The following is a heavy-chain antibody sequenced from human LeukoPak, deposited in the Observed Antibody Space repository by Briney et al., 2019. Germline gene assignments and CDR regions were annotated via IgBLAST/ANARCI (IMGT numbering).Heavy chain of an antibody. Sequence: SQTLSLTCTVSGGSISSGSYYWSWIRQPAGKGLEWIGRIYTSGSTNYNPSLKSRVTISVDTSKNQFSLKLSSVTAADTAVYYCAAIERNYDFWSGYYNWFDPWGQGTLVTVSS. CDR1: GGSISSGSYY. D-gene: IGHD3-3*01. CDR2: IYTSGST. CDR3: AAIERNYDFWSGYYNWFDP. V-gene: IGHV4-61*02. J-gene: IGHJ5*02.